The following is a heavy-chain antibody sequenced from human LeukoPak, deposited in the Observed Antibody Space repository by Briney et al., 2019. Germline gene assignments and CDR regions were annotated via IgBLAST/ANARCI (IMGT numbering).Heavy chain of an antibody. V-gene: IGHV3-33*01. Sequence: GGSLRLSCAASGFTFSNYGMHWVRQAPGKGLEGVAVIWYDGSNEYYADSVKGRFTISRDNSKNTLYLQMNSLRAEDTAVYYCARESRHCSGGSCYFGAFDIWGQGTMVSVSS. CDR2: IWYDGSNE. D-gene: IGHD2-15*01. CDR3: ARESRHCSGGSCYFGAFDI. J-gene: IGHJ3*02. CDR1: GFTFSNYG.